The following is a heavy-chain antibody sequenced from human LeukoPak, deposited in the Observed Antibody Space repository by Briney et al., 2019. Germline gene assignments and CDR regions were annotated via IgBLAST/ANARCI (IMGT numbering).Heavy chain of an antibody. CDR3: AREGDDRPGS. Sequence: SETLSLTCTVSGGSISSNNYYWGWIRQPPGKGLEWIGNIYTSGSTYYSPSLKSRVIISLDTSKNQFSLKLSSVTAADTAVYYCAREGDDRPGSWGQGTLVTVSS. V-gene: IGHV4-39*07. J-gene: IGHJ5*02. CDR1: GGSISSNNYY. D-gene: IGHD3-22*01. CDR2: IYTSGST.